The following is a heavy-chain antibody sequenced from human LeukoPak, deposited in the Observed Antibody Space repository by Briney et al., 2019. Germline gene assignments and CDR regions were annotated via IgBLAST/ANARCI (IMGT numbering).Heavy chain of an antibody. CDR2: ITGDCNYI. Sequence: GGSLRLSCAASGFTFNDCTMTWVRQAPGKGLEWVSSITGDCNYIFYADSVKGRFTISRDNAQNSLFLELNSLRGEDTAVYYCARERNFYYFDYWGQGALVTVSS. CDR1: GFTFNDCT. J-gene: IGHJ4*02. D-gene: IGHD3-3*01. CDR3: ARERNFYYFDY. V-gene: IGHV3-21*01.